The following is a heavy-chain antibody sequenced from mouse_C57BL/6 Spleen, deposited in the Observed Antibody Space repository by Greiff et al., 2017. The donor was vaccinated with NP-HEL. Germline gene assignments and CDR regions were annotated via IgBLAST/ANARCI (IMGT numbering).Heavy chain of an antibody. D-gene: IGHD1-1*01. CDR3: ANPYYGSSYWYFDV. J-gene: IGHJ1*03. CDR1: GFTFSDYG. V-gene: IGHV5-17*01. CDR2: ISSGSSTI. Sequence: DVMLVESGGGLVKPGGSLKLSCAASGFTFSDYGMHWVRQAPEKGLEWVAYISSGSSTIYYADTVKVRFTISRDNAKNTLFLQMTSLRSEDTAMYYCANPYYGSSYWYFDVWGTGTTVTVSS.